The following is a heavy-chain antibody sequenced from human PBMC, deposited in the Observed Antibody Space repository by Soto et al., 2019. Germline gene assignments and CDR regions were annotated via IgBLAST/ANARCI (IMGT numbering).Heavy chain of an antibody. CDR3: ARADVLRYFDWTFDHYYGMDV. CDR2: ISYDGSNK. V-gene: IGHV3-30-3*01. Sequence: QVQLVESGGGVVQPGRSLRLSCAASGFTFSSYAMHWVRQAPGKGLEWVAVISYDGSNKYYADSVKGRFTISRDNSKNTLYLQMNSLRAEDTAVYYCARADVLRYFDWTFDHYYGMDVWGQGTTVTVSS. J-gene: IGHJ6*02. CDR1: GFTFSSYA. D-gene: IGHD3-9*01.